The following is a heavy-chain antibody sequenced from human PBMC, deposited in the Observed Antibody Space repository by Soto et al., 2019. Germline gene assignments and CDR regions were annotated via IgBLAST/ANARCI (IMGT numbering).Heavy chain of an antibody. CDR2: ISGSGGST. J-gene: IGHJ6*02. V-gene: IGHV3-23*01. CDR1: GFTFSSYA. D-gene: IGHD2-2*01. Sequence: GGSLRLSCAASGFTFSSYAMSWVRQAPGKGLEWVSAISGSGGSTYYADSVKGRFTISRDNSKNTLYLQMNSLRSEDTAVYVCAKFTHNCSSTSCYYYYFYGMDVWGQGTTVTVSS. CDR3: AKFTHNCSSTSCYYYYFYGMDV.